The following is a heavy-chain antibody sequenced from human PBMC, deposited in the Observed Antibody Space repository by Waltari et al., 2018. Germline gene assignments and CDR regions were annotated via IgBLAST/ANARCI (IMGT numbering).Heavy chain of an antibody. Sequence: QVQLQESGPGLVKPSETLSLTCTVSGGPISSYYWSWIRQPPGKGLEWIGYIYYSGSTNYNPPHKSRVTISVDASTTQFSLKLSSVTAADTAVYYCARTPGEQWLVRYFDLWGRGTLVTVSS. D-gene: IGHD6-19*01. CDR3: ARTPGEQWLVRYFDL. CDR1: GGPISSYY. V-gene: IGHV4-59*01. J-gene: IGHJ2*01. CDR2: IYYSGST.